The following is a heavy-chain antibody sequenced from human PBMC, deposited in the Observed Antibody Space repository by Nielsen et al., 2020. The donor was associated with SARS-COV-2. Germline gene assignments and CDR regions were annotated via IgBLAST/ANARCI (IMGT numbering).Heavy chain of an antibody. CDR3: ARDSGDTAMNYYYYYGMDV. V-gene: IGHV3-7*01. J-gene: IGHJ6*02. CDR2: IKQDGSEK. CDR1: GFTFSSYW. Sequence: GESLKISCAASGFTFSSYWMSWVRQAPGKGLEWVANIKQDGSEKYYVDSVKGRFTISRDNAKNSLYLQMNSLRAEGTAVYYCARDSGDTAMNYYYYYGMDVWGQGTTVTVSS. D-gene: IGHD5-18*01.